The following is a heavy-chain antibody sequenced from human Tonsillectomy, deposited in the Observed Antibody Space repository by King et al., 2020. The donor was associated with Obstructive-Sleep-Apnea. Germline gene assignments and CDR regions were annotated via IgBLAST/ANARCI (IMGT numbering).Heavy chain of an antibody. CDR3: ARGRGYSGYDDY. V-gene: IGHV1-8*01. Sequence: VQLVQSGAEVWKPGASVKVSCKASGYTFTSLAINWVRQATGQGLEWMGWMNPNSGNTGYAQKFQGRVTMTRNTSINTTYMELSGLRSEDPAVYYCARGRGYSGYDDYWGQGTLVTVSS. CDR1: GYTFTSLA. J-gene: IGHJ4*02. D-gene: IGHD5-12*01. CDR2: MNPNSGNT.